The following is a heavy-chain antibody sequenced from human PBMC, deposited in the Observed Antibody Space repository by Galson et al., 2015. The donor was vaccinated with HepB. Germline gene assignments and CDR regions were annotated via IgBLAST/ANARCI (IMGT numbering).Heavy chain of an antibody. CDR1: GFTFGAYE. J-gene: IGHJ4*02. CDR3: VRDDALWSWYFDS. CDR2: ISSNGYMI. D-gene: IGHD3-10*01. V-gene: IGHV3-48*03. Sequence: LRLSCAASGFTFGAYEINWARQAPGKGLEWISYISSNGYMIYYAESVKGRFTVSRDNARDSLYLQMNSLRVEDTAVYYCVRDDALWSWYFDSWGQGILVTVSS.